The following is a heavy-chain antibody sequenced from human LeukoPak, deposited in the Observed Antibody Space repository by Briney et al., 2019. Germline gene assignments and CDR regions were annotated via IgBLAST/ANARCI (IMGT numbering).Heavy chain of an antibody. V-gene: IGHV3-7*01. Sequence: GGSLRLSCAASGFTFSSYWMSWVRQAPGPGKGLEWVANIKEDGSEKYYVDSVKGRFTISRDNAKNSLYLQMNSLRVEDTAVYYCARDKIVGATTLDYWGQGTLVTVSS. CDR2: IKEDGSEK. D-gene: IGHD1-26*01. CDR1: GFTFSSYW. CDR3: ARDKIVGATTLDY. J-gene: IGHJ4*02.